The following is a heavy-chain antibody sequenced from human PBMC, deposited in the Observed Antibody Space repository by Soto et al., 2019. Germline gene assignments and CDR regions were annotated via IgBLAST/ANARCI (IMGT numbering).Heavy chain of an antibody. V-gene: IGHV1-58*01. J-gene: IGHJ5*02. CDR3: AAHVYYYDSGGYDLNWLDP. CDR2: IVVGSGNT. D-gene: IGHD3-22*01. Sequence: AAAKVSCKASAFTITSSAGQWGRHGRGQRLEWIGWIVVGSGNTNYAQKFHERVTTTTDMSTSTAYMELSSLRSEATAVYYCAAHVYYYDSGGYDLNWLDPWGQGTLVTVSS. CDR1: AFTITSSA.